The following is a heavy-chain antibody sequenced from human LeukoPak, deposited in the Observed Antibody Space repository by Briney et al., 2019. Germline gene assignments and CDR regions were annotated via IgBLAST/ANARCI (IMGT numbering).Heavy chain of an antibody. V-gene: IGHV3-48*01. J-gene: IGHJ4*02. Sequence: AGGSLRLSCAASGITFGYYSMNWVRQAPGKGLEWISYISSSSSIIYNADSVKGRFTISRDNARNSLYLQMNSLRAEDTAVYYCARESSGVLGFDYWGQGTLVTVSS. D-gene: IGHD3-10*01. CDR1: GITFGYYS. CDR2: ISSSSSII. CDR3: ARESSGVLGFDY.